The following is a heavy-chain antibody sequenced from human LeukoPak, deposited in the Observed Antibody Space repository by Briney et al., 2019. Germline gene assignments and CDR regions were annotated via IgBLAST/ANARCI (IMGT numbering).Heavy chain of an antibody. CDR3: ARGGETDAFDI. CDR1: GASISSGSYY. J-gene: IGHJ3*02. D-gene: IGHD3-16*01. V-gene: IGHV4-61*10. Sequence: PSQTLSLTCTVSGASISSGSYYWSWIRQPAGKGLEWIGYIYYSGSTNYNPSLKSRVTISVDTSKNQFSLKLSSVTAADTAVYYCARGGETDAFDIWGQGTMVTVSS. CDR2: IYYSGST.